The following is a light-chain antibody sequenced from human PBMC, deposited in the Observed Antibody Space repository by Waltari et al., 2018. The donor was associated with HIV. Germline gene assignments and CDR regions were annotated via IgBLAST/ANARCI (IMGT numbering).Light chain of an antibody. V-gene: IGLV4-69*01. Sequence: QLVLTQSPSASASLGASVKFTCTLSSGHSNYDNAWHQQQPEKGPRYLMKLNSDGSHSKGDGIPDRCSGSSSGAERYLTISSLQSEDEADYYCQTWDTGIRVFGGGTKLTVL. J-gene: IGLJ3*02. CDR2: LNSDGSH. CDR3: QTWDTGIRV. CDR1: SGHSNYD.